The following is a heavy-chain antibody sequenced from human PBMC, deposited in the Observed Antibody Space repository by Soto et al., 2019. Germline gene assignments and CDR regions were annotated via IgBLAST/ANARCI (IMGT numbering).Heavy chain of an antibody. Sequence: PSETLSLTCTVSGGSISSYYWSWIRQPAGKGLEWIGRIYTSGSTNYNPSLKSRVTMSVDTSKNQFSLKLSSVTAADTAAYYCAREREEDSGYDFYYYYGMDVWGQGTTVTVS. D-gene: IGHD5-12*01. CDR2: IYTSGST. CDR1: GGSISSYY. J-gene: IGHJ6*01. V-gene: IGHV4-4*07. CDR3: AREREEDSGYDFYYYYGMDV.